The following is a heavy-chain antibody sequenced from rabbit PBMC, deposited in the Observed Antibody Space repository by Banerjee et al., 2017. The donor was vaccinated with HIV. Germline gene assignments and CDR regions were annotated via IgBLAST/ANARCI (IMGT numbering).Heavy chain of an antibody. CDR1: GFSFSSNYD. D-gene: IGHD4-2*01. CDR2: IYNGDDST. Sequence: QSLEESGGDLVKPGASLTLTCTASGFSFSSNYDMCWVRQAPGKGPEWIACIYNGDDSTYYASWAKGRFTISKTSSTTVTLQMTSLTAADTATYLCARTAGSAGLGYGYFNLWGPGTLVTVS. CDR3: ARTAGSAGLGYGYFNL. V-gene: IGHV1S40*01. J-gene: IGHJ4*01.